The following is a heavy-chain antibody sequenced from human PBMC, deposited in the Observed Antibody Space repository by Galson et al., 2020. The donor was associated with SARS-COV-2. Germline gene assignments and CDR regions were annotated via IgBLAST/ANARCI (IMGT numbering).Heavy chain of an antibody. V-gene: IGHV4-34*01. Sequence: SQASETLSLTCAVYGGSFSGYYLSWIRQPPGKGLEWMWVINHSGSTNYTPSPKSRVTISIDTSKNQFPLKLSSVTAADTAMYYCARGTRDITMIVMIVTTVSYYLDYWGQGTLVTVSS. CDR2: INHSGST. CDR3: ARGTRDITMIVMIVTTVSYYLDY. J-gene: IGHJ4*02. D-gene: IGHD3-22*01. CDR1: GGSFSGYY.